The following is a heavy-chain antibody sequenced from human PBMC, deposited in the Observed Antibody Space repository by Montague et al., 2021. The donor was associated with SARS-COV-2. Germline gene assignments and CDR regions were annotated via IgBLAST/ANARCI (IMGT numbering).Heavy chain of an antibody. D-gene: IGHD3-10*01. CDR2: SSGSDGGT. J-gene: IGHJ6*02. CDR1: GFTFSNSA. V-gene: IGHV3-23*01. Sequence: SLRLSFSASGFTFSNSAMNWVRQAPGKGLEWVSGSSGSDGGTHYADSVKGRFTISRDSSKNVLYLQMNSLRAEDTALYYCAKDSYYYGLGYGMDVWGQGTTVTVSS. CDR3: AKDSYYYGLGYGMDV.